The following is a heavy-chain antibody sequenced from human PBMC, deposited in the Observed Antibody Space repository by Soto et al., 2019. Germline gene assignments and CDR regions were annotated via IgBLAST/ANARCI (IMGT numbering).Heavy chain of an antibody. CDR2: FDPEDGET. CDR1: GYTLTELS. J-gene: IGHJ6*02. D-gene: IGHD6-13*01. CDR3: ATGAAAGTGPNSYYYYGMDV. V-gene: IGHV1-24*01. Sequence: RASVKVSCKVSGYTLTELSMHWVRQAPGKGLEWMGGFDPEDGETIYAQKFQGRVTMTEDTSTDTAYMELSSLRSEDTAVYYCATGAAAGTGPNSYYYYGMDVWGQGTTVTVSS.